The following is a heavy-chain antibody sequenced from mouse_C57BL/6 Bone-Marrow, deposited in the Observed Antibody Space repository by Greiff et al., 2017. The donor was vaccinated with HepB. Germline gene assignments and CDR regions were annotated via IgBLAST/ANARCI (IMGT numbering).Heavy chain of an antibody. D-gene: IGHD1-1*01. Sequence: VQLKESVAELVRPGASVKLSCTASGFNIKNTYMHWVKQRPEQGLEWIGRIDPANGNTKYAPKFQGKATITADTSSNTAYLQLSSLTSEDTAIYYCASCYYYGSSYRYFDYWGQGTTLTVSS. CDR1: GFNIKNTY. CDR2: IDPANGNT. J-gene: IGHJ2*01. CDR3: ASCYYYGSSYRYFDY. V-gene: IGHV14-3*01.